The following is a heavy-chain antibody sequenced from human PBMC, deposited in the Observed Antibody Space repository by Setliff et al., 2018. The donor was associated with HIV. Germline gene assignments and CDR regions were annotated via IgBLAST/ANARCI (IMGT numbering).Heavy chain of an antibody. CDR2: IYTSGTT. D-gene: IGHD7-27*01. CDR1: GVSISGHF. Sequence: SETLSLTCFVSGVSISGHFWGWIRQPPGKGLEWIGYIYTSGTTEYNPSLDSRVTISVDTSRDQFSLNLRSVTAADTAVYYCARDNWGSLDYWGQGMLVTVSS. CDR3: ARDNWGSLDY. J-gene: IGHJ4*02. V-gene: IGHV4-4*09.